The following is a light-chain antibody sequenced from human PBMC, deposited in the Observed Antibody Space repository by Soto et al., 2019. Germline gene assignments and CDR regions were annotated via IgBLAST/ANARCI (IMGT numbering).Light chain of an antibody. Sequence: EIVMTQSPATLSVSPGERATLSCRASQSVSRNLAWYKQNPGQAPRLLIYGASTRATGIPARFSGSGSGTEFTLTISSLQSEEFAVFYCQQYNNWPPWTFGQGTKVELK. CDR1: QSVSRN. J-gene: IGKJ1*01. V-gene: IGKV3-15*01. CDR2: GAS. CDR3: QQYNNWPPWT.